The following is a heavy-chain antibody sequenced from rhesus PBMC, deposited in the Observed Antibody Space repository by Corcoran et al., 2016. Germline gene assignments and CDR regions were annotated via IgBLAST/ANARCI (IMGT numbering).Heavy chain of an antibody. V-gene: IGHV1-111*02. J-gene: IGHJ4*01. CDR3: ARDLSLSTGTSY. CDR1: GYTCTEHF. Sequence: EVPLGPAAAEVKRSGATVRVSGKTSGYTCTEHFLHRLRPARGNGLDSMRGVDPEYGEAYYAQKFQDIVTITADLPTDTAYMELSSLISEDTAVYYFARDLSLSTGTSYWGQGVLVTVSS. D-gene: IGHD1-26*01. CDR2: VDPEYGEA.